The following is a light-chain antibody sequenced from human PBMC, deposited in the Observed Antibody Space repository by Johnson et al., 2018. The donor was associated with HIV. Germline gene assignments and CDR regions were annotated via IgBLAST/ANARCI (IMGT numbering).Light chain of an antibody. CDR3: GTWDSSLSTYV. CDR1: SSKIGNKY. CDR2: DNN. Sequence: QSVLTQPPSVSAAPGQKVTISCSGSSSKIGNKYVSWYQQLPGTAPKVLIYDNNQRPSGIHDRFSVSKSGTSATLGITGLQTGDEADYYCGTWDSSLSTYVFGSGTKVTVL. V-gene: IGLV1-51*01. J-gene: IGLJ1*01.